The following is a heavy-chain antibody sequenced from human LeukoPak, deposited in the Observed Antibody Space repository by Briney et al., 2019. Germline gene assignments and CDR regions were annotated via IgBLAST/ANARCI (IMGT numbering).Heavy chain of an antibody. CDR1: GFTFSSYA. D-gene: IGHD3-22*01. Sequence: GGSLRLSCAASGFTFSSYAMSWVRQAPGKGLEWVSAISGSGGSTYYADSVKGRFTISRDNSKNTLYLQMNSLRAEDTAVYYCARSEENYYDSSGYCIFDYWGREPWSPSPQ. V-gene: IGHV3-23*01. CDR3: ARSEENYYDSSGYCIFDY. J-gene: IGHJ4*02. CDR2: ISGSGGST.